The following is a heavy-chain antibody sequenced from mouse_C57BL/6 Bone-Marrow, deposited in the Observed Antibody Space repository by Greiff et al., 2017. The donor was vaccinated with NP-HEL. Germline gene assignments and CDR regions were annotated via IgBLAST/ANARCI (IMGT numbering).Heavy chain of an antibody. CDR2: IDPENGDT. Sequence: EVKLQESGAELVRPGASVKLSCTASGFNIKDDYMHWVKQRPEQGLEWIGWIDPENGDTEYASKVQGKATIKADTSSNTAYLQLSSLTSEDTAVYYCTTSYAMDYWGQGTSVTVSS. J-gene: IGHJ4*01. V-gene: IGHV14-4*01. CDR3: TTSYAMDY. CDR1: GFNIKDDY.